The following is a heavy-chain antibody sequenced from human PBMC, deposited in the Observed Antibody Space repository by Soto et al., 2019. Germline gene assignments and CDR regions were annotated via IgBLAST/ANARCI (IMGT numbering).Heavy chain of an antibody. V-gene: IGHV1-3*01. J-gene: IGHJ4*02. CDR3: ARIIAARRNNYFVY. Sequence: KTAVYRYSGYVGHCRSKDTGQRLEWMGWINAGNGNTKYSQKFQGRVTITRDTSASTAYMELSSLRSEDTAVYYCARIIAARRNNYFVYGGQGTRVTV. CDR2: INAGNGNT. D-gene: IGHD6-6*01. CDR1: VYRYSGYV.